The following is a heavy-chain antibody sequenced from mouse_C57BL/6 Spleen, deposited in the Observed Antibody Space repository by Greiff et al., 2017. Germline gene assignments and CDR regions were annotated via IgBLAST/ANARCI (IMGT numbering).Heavy chain of an antibody. CDR2: ISYDGSN. Sequence: EVKLMESGPGLVKPSQSLSLTCSVTGYSITSGYYWNWIRQFPGNKLEWMGYISYDGSNNSNPSLKNRISITRDTSKNQFFLKLNSVTTEDTATYYCARGYDYDWYFDVWGTGTTVTVSS. V-gene: IGHV3-6*01. CDR3: ARGYDYDWYFDV. CDR1: GYSITSGYY. J-gene: IGHJ1*03. D-gene: IGHD2-4*01.